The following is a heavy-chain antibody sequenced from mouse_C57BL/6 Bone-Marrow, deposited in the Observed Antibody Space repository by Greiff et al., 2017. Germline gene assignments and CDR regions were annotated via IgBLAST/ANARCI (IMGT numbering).Heavy chain of an antibody. CDR3: AREDYYGRDYAMDY. CDR2: IDPSDSYT. D-gene: IGHD1-1*01. CDR1: GYTFTSYW. Sequence: VQLQQPGAELVMPGASVKLSCKASGYTFTSYWMHWVKQRPGQGLEWIGEIDPSDSYTNYNQKFKGKSTLTVDKSSSTAYMQLSSLTSEDSAVYYCAREDYYGRDYAMDYWDQGTSVTVSS. V-gene: IGHV1-69*01. J-gene: IGHJ4*01.